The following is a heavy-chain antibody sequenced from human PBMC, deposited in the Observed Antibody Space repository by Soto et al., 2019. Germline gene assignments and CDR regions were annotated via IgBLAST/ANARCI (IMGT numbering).Heavy chain of an antibody. V-gene: IGHV3-33*01. CDR1: GFTFSSYG. J-gene: IGHJ6*02. CDR3: ARSAGMRWVLYYYYGMDV. CDR2: IWYDGSNK. Sequence: LSLTCAAPGFTFSSYGMHWVRQAPGKGLEWVAVIWYDGSNKYYADSVKGRFTISRDNSKNTLYLQMNSLRAEDTAVYYCARSAGMRWVLYYYYGMDVWGQGTTVTVSS. D-gene: IGHD1-26*01.